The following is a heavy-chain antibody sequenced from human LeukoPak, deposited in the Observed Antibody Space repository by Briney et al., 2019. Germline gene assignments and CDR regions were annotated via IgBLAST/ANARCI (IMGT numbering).Heavy chain of an antibody. CDR2: INAGGGDT. J-gene: IGHJ5*02. V-gene: IGHV1-46*01. D-gene: IGHD2-21*02. CDR3: ARDEGDPWDWFDP. CDR1: GYTFSIYY. Sequence: ASVKVSCKASGYTFSIYYMHWVRQAPGQGLEWMGIINAGGGDTNYAQKFQGRVTMTRDTSTSTVYMDLSSLRSEDTAVYYCARDEGDPWDWFDPWGQGTLVTVSS.